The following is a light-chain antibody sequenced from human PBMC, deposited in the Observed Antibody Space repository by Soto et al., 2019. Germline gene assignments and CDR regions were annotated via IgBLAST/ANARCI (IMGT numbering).Light chain of an antibody. CDR3: QQNYSTPPWT. CDR2: AAS. J-gene: IGKJ1*01. V-gene: IGKV1-39*01. CDR1: QSISSY. Sequence: DIQMTQSPSSLSASVGDRVTITCRASQSISSYLNWYQQKPGKAPKLLIYAASSLQSGVPSRFSGSGSGTDFTLTISRLQPEDFATYYCQQNYSTPPWTFGQGTKVEIK.